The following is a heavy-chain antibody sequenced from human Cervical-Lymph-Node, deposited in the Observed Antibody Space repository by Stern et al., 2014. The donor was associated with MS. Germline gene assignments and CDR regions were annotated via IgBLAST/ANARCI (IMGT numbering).Heavy chain of an antibody. V-gene: IGHV3-21*02. CDR2: TSTTSTYT. D-gene: IGHD3-3*01. J-gene: IGHJ4*02. CDR3: SRGWSGFDD. Sequence: EVQLVESGGGLVKPGGSLKLSCAASGFTFSTYSMNWVRQAPGKGLEWIECTSTTSTYTYYAHSVRGRFTISRDNAENSLYLQLNNLRDEDTAVYYCSRGWSGFDDWGQGTLVTVSS. CDR1: GFTFSTYS.